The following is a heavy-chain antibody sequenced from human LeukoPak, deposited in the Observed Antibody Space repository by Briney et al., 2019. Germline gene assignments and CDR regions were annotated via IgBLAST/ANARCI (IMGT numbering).Heavy chain of an antibody. V-gene: IGHV3-30-3*01. CDR3: ARDRCSSTSCYPAYYYYYGMDV. Sequence: GGSLRLSCAASGFTFSSYAMHWVRQAPGKGLEWVAVISYDGSNKYYADSVKGRFTISRDNSKNPLYLQMNGLRAEDTAVYYCARDRCSSTSCYPAYYYYYGMDVWGQGTTVTVSS. CDR1: GFTFSSYA. D-gene: IGHD2-2*01. J-gene: IGHJ6*02. CDR2: ISYDGSNK.